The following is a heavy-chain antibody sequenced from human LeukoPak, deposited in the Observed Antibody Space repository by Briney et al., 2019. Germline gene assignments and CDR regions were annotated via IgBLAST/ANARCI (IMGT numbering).Heavy chain of an antibody. Sequence: GGSLRLSCAASGFTFSSFWMSWVRRAAGKGLEGVANIQQDGCEKNYVDYVKGRFTISRDNAKNSLYLKMNSLRAEDTAVYYCAGGSGWIFDSWGQGTLVTVSS. CDR3: AGGSGWIFDS. CDR1: GFTFSSFW. CDR2: IQQDGCEK. V-gene: IGHV3-7*01. D-gene: IGHD6-19*01. J-gene: IGHJ4*02.